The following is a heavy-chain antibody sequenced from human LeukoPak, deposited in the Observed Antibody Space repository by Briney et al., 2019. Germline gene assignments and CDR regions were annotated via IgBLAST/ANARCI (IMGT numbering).Heavy chain of an antibody. V-gene: IGHV1-46*01. J-gene: IGHJ6*02. Sequence: GASVKVSCKASGYTFTSYYFHWLRQAPGQGLECLGIINPSGGSTGYPQKFQGRVTMTRDTSTSTVYMELSSLRSDDTAVYYCARAGGGLDVWGQGTTVTVSS. CDR2: INPSGGST. CDR1: GYTFTSYY. D-gene: IGHD1-26*01. CDR3: ARAGGGLDV.